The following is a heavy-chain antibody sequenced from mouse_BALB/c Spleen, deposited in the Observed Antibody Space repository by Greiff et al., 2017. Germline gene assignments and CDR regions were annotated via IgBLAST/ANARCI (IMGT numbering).Heavy chain of an antibody. CDR1: GYSITSGYY. CDR2: ISYDGSN. Sequence: ESGPGLVKPSQSLSLTCSVTGYSITSGYYWNWIRQFPGNKLEWMGYISYDGSNNYNPSLKNRISITRDTSKNQFFLKLNSVTTEDTATYYCARPNDGYYVGYAMDYWGQGTSVTVSS. CDR3: ARPNDGYYVGYAMDY. J-gene: IGHJ4*01. D-gene: IGHD2-3*01. V-gene: IGHV3-6*02.